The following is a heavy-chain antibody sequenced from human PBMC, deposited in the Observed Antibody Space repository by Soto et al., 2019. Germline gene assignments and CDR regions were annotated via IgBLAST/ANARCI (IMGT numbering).Heavy chain of an antibody. V-gene: IGHV1-18*01. Sequence: GASVKVSCKASGYTFTSYGISWVRQAPGQGLEWMGWISAYNGNTNYAQKLQGRDTMTTDTSTSTAYMELRSLRSDDTAVYYCARGGRVVGPYGMEVWGQGTTVTVSS. CDR2: ISAYNGNT. CDR1: GYTFTSYG. D-gene: IGHD2-15*01. CDR3: ARGGRVVGPYGMEV. J-gene: IGHJ6*02.